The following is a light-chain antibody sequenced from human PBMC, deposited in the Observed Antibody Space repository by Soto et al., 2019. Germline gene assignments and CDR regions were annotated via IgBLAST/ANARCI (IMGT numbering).Light chain of an antibody. V-gene: IGKV1-5*03. CDR1: QTISSW. Sequence: DIQMTQPPSTLSGFVGDRVTITCRASQTISSWLAWYQQKPGKAPKLLIYKASTLKSGVPSRFSGSGSGTEFTLTISRLQPDEFATYYCLHYTIYSEAFGQGTKVDIK. J-gene: IGKJ1*01. CDR3: LHYTIYSEA. CDR2: KAS.